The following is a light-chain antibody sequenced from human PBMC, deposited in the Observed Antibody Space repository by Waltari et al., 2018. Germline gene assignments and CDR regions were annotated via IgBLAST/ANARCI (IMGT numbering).Light chain of an antibody. CDR2: KAS. Sequence: DIQMTQSPSTLSASVGDRVTITCRASQSISSWLAWCQQKPGKAPNLLIYKASTLERGVPSRFSASGSGTEFTLTISSLQPEDFATYHCQQYSSYRAFGQGTTVEIK. CDR1: QSISSW. CDR3: QQYSSYRA. J-gene: IGKJ1*01. V-gene: IGKV1-5*03.